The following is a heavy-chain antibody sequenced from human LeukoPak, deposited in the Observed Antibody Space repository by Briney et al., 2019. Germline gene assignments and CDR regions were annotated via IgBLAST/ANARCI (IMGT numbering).Heavy chain of an antibody. CDR2: ISGSGGST. CDR1: GFTFSSYA. CDR3: ARSRNYDFWSGSKYYFDY. D-gene: IGHD3-3*01. J-gene: IGHJ4*02. Sequence: GGSLRLSCAASGFTFSSYATSWVRQAPGKGLEWVSAISGSGGSTYYADSVKGRFTISRDNSKNTLYLQMNSLRAEDTAVYYCARSRNYDFWSGSKYYFDYWGQGTLVTVSS. V-gene: IGHV3-23*01.